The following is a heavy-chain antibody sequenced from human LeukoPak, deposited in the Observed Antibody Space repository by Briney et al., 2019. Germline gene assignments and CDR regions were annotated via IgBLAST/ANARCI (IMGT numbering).Heavy chain of an antibody. CDR2: ISYDGSNK. D-gene: IGHD5-12*01. Sequence: SGGSLRLSCAASGFTFSSYGMHWVRQAPGKGLEWVAVISYDGSNKYYADSVKGRFTISRDNSKNTLYLQLNSLRAEDTAVYYCAKDPPSGYDYGLRQDYWGQGTLVTVSS. CDR3: AKDPPSGYDYGLRQDY. V-gene: IGHV3-30*18. CDR1: GFTFSSYG. J-gene: IGHJ4*02.